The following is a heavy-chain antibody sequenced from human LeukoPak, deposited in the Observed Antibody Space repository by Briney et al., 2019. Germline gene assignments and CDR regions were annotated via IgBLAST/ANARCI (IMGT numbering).Heavy chain of an antibody. CDR2: IIPIFGTA. D-gene: IGHD2-15*01. CDR1: GGTFSSYA. J-gene: IGHJ3*02. V-gene: IGHV1-69*13. CDR3: ARSGVVAATPSRVHDAFDI. Sequence: ASVKVSCKASGGTFSSYAISWVRQAPGQGLEWMGGIIPIFGTANYAQKFQGRVTITADESTSTAYMELSSLRSEDTAVYYCARSGVVAATPSRVHDAFDIWGQGTMVTVSS.